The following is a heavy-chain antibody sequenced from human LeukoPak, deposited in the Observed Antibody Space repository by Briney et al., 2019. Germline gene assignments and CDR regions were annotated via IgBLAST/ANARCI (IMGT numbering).Heavy chain of an antibody. CDR3: ARQLVILYYFDY. CDR2: INHSGST. J-gene: IGHJ4*02. Sequence: SETLSLTCAVYGGSFSGYYWSWIRQPPGKGLEWIGEINHSGSTNYNPSLKSLVTISVDTSKDQFSLKLSSVTAADTAVYYCARQLVILYYFDYWGQGTLVTVSS. D-gene: IGHD3-16*02. CDR1: GGSFSGYY. V-gene: IGHV4-34*01.